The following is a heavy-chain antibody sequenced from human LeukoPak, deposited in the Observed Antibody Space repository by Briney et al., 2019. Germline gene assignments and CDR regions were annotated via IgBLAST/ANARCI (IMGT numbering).Heavy chain of an antibody. CDR2: INHSGST. D-gene: IGHD6-13*01. CDR1: GGSFSGYY. V-gene: IGHV4-34*01. J-gene: IGHJ1*01. Sequence: SETLSLTCAVYGGSFSGYYWSWLRQPPGKGLEWLGEINHSGSTNYNPSLNSRVTISVDTSKNQFSLRLSSVTAADTAVYYCAREAAAGAEYFQHWGQGTLVTVSS. CDR3: AREAAAGAEYFQH.